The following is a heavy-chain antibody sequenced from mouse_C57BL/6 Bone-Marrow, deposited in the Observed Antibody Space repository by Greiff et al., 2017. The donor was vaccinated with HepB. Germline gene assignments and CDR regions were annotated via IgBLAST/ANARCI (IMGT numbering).Heavy chain of an antibody. CDR3: ARRGLRRYFDV. CDR2: ISNGGGST. J-gene: IGHJ1*03. V-gene: IGHV5-12*01. Sequence: EVKVEESGGGLVQPGGSLKLSCAASGFTFSDYYMYWVRQTPEKRLEWVAYISNGGGSTYYPDTVKGRFTISRDNAKNTLYLQMSRLKSEDTAMYYCARRGLRRYFDVWGTGTTVTVSS. CDR1: GFTFSDYY. D-gene: IGHD1-1*01.